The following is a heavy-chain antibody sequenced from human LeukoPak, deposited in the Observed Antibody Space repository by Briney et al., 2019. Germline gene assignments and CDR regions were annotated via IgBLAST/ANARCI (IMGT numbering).Heavy chain of an antibody. CDR3: ARSPTYGSGLDY. Sequence: GESLKISCKGSGYRFNNYWIGWARQMPGKGLEWTGIIYSGDSDTKYSPSFEGQVIMSVDKSITTAYLQWSSLKASDTAIYYCARSPTYGSGLDYWGQGTLVTVSS. CDR2: IYSGDSDT. CDR1: GYRFNNYW. D-gene: IGHD3-10*01. V-gene: IGHV5-51*01. J-gene: IGHJ4*02.